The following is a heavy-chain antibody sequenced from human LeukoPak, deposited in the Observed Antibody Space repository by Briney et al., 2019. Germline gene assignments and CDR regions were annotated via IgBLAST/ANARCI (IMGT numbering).Heavy chain of an antibody. J-gene: IGHJ6*02. CDR1: GFTFSSYS. D-gene: IGHD6-13*01. Sequence: GGSLRLSCAASGFTFSSYSMNWVRQAPGKGLEWVSSISSSSSYIYYADSVKGRFTISRDNAKNSLYLQMTRLRAEDTAVYYCARGGSSSSWSYGMDVWGQGTMVTVSS. V-gene: IGHV3-21*01. CDR2: ISSSSSYI. CDR3: ARGGSSSSWSYGMDV.